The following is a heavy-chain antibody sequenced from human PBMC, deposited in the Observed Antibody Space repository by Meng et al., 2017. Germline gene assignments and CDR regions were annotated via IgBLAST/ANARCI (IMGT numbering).Heavy chain of an antibody. V-gene: IGHV3-23*01. CDR3: SRALIYGDYGSDYYYYYGMDV. D-gene: IGHD4-17*01. J-gene: IGHJ6*02. CDR2: ISGSGAGI. CDR1: GFTFSSYA. Sequence: GESLKISCAASGFTFSSYAMTWVRQTEVKGLEWVSAISGSGAGIYYADSVKGRFTVSRDNSKNTLYLQMNSLRAEDTAVYYCSRALIYGDYGSDYYYYYGMDVWGQGTTVTVSS.